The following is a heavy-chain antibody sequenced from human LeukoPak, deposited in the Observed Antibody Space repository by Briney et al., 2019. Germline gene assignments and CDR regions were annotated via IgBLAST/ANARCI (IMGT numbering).Heavy chain of an antibody. V-gene: IGHV4-59*01. CDR1: GGSISSYY. J-gene: IGHJ4*02. CDR3: ARREISSGYVYYFDH. D-gene: IGHD3-22*01. CDR2: IYYSGST. Sequence: SETLSLTCTVSGGSISSYYWSWIRQPPGKGLEWIGYIYYSGSTNYNPSLKSRVTISVDTSKNLFSLKLSSVTAADTAVYYCARREISSGYVYYFDHWGQGTLVTVSS.